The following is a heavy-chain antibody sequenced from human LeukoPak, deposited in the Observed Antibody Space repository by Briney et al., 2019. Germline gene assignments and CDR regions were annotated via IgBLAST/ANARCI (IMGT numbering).Heavy chain of an antibody. CDR1: GGSTSSYY. CDR3: ARRVTSAPYFDY. V-gene: IGHV4-59*01. Sequence: PPETRSLTCPVAGGSTSSYYWSWIRQPPGEGLEWIGYIYYSGNTNYNPSLKSRITISVDTSKNHFSLKLSSVTAAATAVYYCARRVTSAPYFDYWGQGTLVTVSS. D-gene: IGHD5/OR15-5a*01. CDR2: IYYSGNT. J-gene: IGHJ4*02.